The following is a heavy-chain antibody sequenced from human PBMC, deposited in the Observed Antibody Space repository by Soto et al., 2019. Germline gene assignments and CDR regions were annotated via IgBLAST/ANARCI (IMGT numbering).Heavy chain of an antibody. CDR3: ARDYGGNSGWFDP. Sequence: QVQLVQSGAEVKKPGASVKVSCKASGYTFTSYDINWVRQATGQGLEGMGWMNPNRGNTGYAQKVQGRVTMTRNTSRSTAYRELSSLRSEDTAVYYGARDYGGNSGWFDPWGQGTLVTVSS. V-gene: IGHV1-8*01. D-gene: IGHD4-17*01. CDR1: GYTFTSYD. CDR2: MNPNRGNT. J-gene: IGHJ5*02.